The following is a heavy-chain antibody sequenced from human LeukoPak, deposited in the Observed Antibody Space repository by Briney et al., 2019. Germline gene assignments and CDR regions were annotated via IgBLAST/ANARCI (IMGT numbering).Heavy chain of an antibody. CDR2: INPNSGGT. Sequence: ASVKVSCKASGYTFTGYYMHWVRQAPGQGLEWMGWINPNSGGTNYAQKFQGRVTMTRNTSISTAYMELSSLRSADTAVFYCAKEIYGDPTGGRFQHWGQGTLVTVSS. J-gene: IGHJ1*01. V-gene: IGHV1-2*02. CDR1: GYTFTGYY. D-gene: IGHD4-17*01. CDR3: AKEIYGDPTGGRFQH.